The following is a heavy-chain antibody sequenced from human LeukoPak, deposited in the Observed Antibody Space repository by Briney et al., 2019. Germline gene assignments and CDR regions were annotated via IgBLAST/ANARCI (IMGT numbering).Heavy chain of an antibody. J-gene: IGHJ4*02. D-gene: IGHD2-2*01. CDR2: ISGSAGST. CDR1: GFSFNNYF. CDR3: ARYCSGASCYLGLDY. Sequence: GGSLRLSCAASGFSFNNYFMTWVRQAPGKGLEWVSTISGSAGSTYYADFVKGLFTISRDNSRNTLYLQMNSLRADDTAVYYCARYCSGASCYLGLDYWGQGTLVTVSS. V-gene: IGHV3-23*01.